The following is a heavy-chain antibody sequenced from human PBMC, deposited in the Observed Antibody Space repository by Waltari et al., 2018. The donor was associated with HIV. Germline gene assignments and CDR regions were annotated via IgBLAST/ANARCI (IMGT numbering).Heavy chain of an antibody. Sequence: QVQLVQSGAEVKKLGASVKVSCKASGSTFTRHYMNWGRQAPGQGLEWMGIINPSGGSTSYAQKFQGRVTLTRDTSTSTVYMELSSLRSEDTAVYYCARDGGVVVPSDYWGQGTLVTVSS. CDR1: GSTFTRHY. D-gene: IGHD2-2*01. CDR2: INPSGGST. CDR3: ARDGGVVVPSDY. J-gene: IGHJ4*02. V-gene: IGHV1-46*01.